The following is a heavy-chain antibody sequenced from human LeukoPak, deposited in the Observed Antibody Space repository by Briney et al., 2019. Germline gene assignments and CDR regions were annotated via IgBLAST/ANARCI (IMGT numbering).Heavy chain of an antibody. CDR1: GFTCSSYW. D-gene: IGHD4-17*01. J-gene: IGHJ4*02. V-gene: IGHV3-74*01. CDR2: INSDGSST. Sequence: GGSLRLSCAASGFTCSSYWVHWVRQAPGKGLVWVSRINSDGSSTSYADSVKGRFTISRDNAKNTLYLQMNSLRAEDTAVYYCTRDDYGDYGLDYRGQGTLVTVSS. CDR3: TRDDYGDYGLDY.